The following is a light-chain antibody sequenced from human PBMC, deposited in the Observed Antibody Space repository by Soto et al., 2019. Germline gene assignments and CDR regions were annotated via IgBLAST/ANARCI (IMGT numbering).Light chain of an antibody. J-gene: IGLJ1*01. CDR3: ATWDDSLKGV. CDR1: TSNIGSHS. CDR2: TNN. V-gene: IGLV1-44*01. Sequence: QPVLTQPPSASGTPGQRVTISCSGSTSNIGSHSVNWYQHVPGTAPKLLITTNNQQPSGVPDRFSGFKSGSSASLVISGLQSEDEADYYCATWDDSLKGVFGTGTKLTVL.